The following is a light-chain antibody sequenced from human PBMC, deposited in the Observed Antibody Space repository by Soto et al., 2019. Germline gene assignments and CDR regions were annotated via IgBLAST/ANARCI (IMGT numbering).Light chain of an antibody. V-gene: IGKV3-20*01. J-gene: IGKJ5*01. CDR1: QSVSSSY. Sequence: EIVLTQSPGTLSLSPGERATLSCRASQSVSSSYLAWYQQKPGQAPRLLIYGASSRATGIPDRFSGSGSGTDFTLTISRLGPEDFAVYYCQQYGNSPITFGQGTRLEIK. CDR2: GAS. CDR3: QQYGNSPIT.